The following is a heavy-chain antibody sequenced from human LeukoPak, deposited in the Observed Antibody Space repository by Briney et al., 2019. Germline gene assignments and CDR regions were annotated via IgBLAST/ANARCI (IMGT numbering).Heavy chain of an antibody. D-gene: IGHD3-9*01. J-gene: IGHJ4*02. CDR2: ISGSGGST. CDR1: GFTFSSYA. Sequence: PGGSLRLSCAASGFTFSSYAMSWVRQAPGKGLEWVSAISGSGGSTYYADSVKGRFTISRDNSKNTLYLQMNSLRAEDTAVYYCAKDRGRYFDWLYSYCFDYWGQGTLVTVSS. V-gene: IGHV3-23*01. CDR3: AKDRGRYFDWLYSYCFDY.